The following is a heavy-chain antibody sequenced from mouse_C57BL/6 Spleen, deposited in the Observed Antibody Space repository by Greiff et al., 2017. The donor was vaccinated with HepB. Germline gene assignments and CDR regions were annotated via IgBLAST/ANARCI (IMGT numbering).Heavy chain of an antibody. CDR1: GYTFTSYW. Sequence: QVQLQQPGAELVMPGASVKLSCEASGYTFTSYWMHWVKQRPGQGLEWIGEIDPSDSYTNYNQKFKGKSTLTVDKSSSTAYMQLSSLTSEDSAVYYCARGVYYGSSFWFAYWGQGTLVTVSA. V-gene: IGHV1-69*01. J-gene: IGHJ3*01. CDR3: ARGVYYGSSFWFAY. CDR2: IDPSDSYT. D-gene: IGHD1-1*01.